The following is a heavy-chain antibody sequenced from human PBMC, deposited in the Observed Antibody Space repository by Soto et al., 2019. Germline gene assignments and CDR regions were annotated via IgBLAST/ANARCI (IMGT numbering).Heavy chain of an antibody. J-gene: IGHJ4*02. CDR1: GFTFSNYA. V-gene: IGHV3-23*01. D-gene: IGHD1-26*01. CDR3: AKIQDGAGLDY. CDR2: LSGSGGTR. Sequence: LRLSCAASGFTFSNYAMSWVRQAPGKGLEWVSSLSGSGGTRYHADSVKGRFTISRDNSKNTVYLQMDSLRDEDTAVYYCAKIQDGAGLDYWGQGTLVTVSS.